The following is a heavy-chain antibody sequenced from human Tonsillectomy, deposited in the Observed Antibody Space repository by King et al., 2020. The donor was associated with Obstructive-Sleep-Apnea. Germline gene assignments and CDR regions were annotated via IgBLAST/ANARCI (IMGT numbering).Heavy chain of an antibody. D-gene: IGHD3-16*01. CDR2: IRTKFFGGTT. CDR1: GFTFGDYG. J-gene: IGHJ4*02. CDR3: SRVMDDDVWGSYYY. V-gene: IGHV3-49*03. Sequence: VQLVESGGGLVQPGRSLRLSCTASGFTFGDYGMSWFRQAPGKGLEWVAFIRTKFFGGTTEYAASLKGRFTISRDDSKSIAYLQMNSLKTEDTAVYYCSRVMDDDVWGSYYYWGQGTLVTVSS.